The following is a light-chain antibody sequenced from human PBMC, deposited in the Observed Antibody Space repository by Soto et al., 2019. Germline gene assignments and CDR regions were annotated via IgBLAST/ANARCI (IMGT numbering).Light chain of an antibody. CDR2: EVS. V-gene: IGLV2-14*01. CDR3: SSYTDSSGLV. J-gene: IGLJ1*01. CDR1: SSDIGGYDY. Sequence: QSVLAQPDSVSGSPGQSITISCTGTSSDIGGYDYVSWYQQHPGKAPKLMVYEVSERPSGVSNRFSGSKSGNTASLTISGLQTEDEADYYCSSYTDSSGLVFGTGTKVTVL.